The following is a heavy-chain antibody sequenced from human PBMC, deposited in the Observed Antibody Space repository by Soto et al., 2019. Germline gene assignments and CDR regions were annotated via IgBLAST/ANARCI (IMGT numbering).Heavy chain of an antibody. CDR1: GGSVSSGSYY. V-gene: IGHV4-61*01. J-gene: IGHJ3*01. Sequence: QVQLQESGPGLVKPSETLSLTCTVSGGSVSSGSYYWSWIRQPPGKGLEWIGYIYYSGSTNYNPSLKSRVTLSVDTSKNQFSLKLSSVTAADTAVYYCARESNTMIADWGQGTMVTVSS. D-gene: IGHD3-22*01. CDR3: ARESNTMIAD. CDR2: IYYSGST.